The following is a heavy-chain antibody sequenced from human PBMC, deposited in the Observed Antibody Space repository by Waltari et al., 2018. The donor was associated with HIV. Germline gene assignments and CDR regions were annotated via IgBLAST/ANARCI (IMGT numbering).Heavy chain of an antibody. V-gene: IGHV4-39*01. J-gene: IGHJ4*02. CDR2: HYYSGST. D-gene: IGHD2-21*02. Sequence: QLQLQESGPGLVKPSETLSLTCTVSGGSISSSTYYWGWVRQPPGKGLEWLGNHYYSGSTYYNPSLKSRVTISVDTSKNQFSLKLSSVTAADTAVYYCTRLSIVVVTAIDFWGQGTLVTVSS. CDR3: TRLSIVVVTAIDF. CDR1: GGSISSSTYY.